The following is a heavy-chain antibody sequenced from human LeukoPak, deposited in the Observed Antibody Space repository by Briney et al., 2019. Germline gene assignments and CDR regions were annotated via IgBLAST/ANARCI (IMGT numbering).Heavy chain of an antibody. CDR1: GYSFTTYW. V-gene: IGHV5-51*01. Sequence: GEPLKISCKASGYSFTTYWIGWVRQMPGKGLEGMGIVYPLDSDTKYSPSFQGQVTISADKSISTAYLQWTSLKASDTAMYYCAKLRWPQGDRSSFDFWGQGTLVTVSS. J-gene: IGHJ4*02. D-gene: IGHD6-6*01. CDR2: VYPLDSDT. CDR3: AKLRWPQGDRSSFDF.